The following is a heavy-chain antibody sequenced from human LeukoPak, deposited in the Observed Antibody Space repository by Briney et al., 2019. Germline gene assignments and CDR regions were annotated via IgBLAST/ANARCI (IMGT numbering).Heavy chain of an antibody. CDR3: ARDFGS. J-gene: IGHJ5*02. CDR1: GYMFSNYA. V-gene: IGHV3-30*04. Sequence: GGSLRLSCAASGYMFSNYAMNWVRQSADKGLEWVAIISVDGTNQHYPYSVNGRFTISRDNSNNMLFLQLRSLRREEQAVYYCARDFGSWGQGTLLTVSS. D-gene: IGHD3-10*01. CDR2: ISVDGTNQ.